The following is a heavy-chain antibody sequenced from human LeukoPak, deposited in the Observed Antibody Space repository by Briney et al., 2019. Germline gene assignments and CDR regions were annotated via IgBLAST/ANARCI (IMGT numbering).Heavy chain of an antibody. Sequence: GGSLRLSCAASGFTFSSYSVSWVRQAPGKGLEWVSLISSSSSYIHYANSVKGRFTISRDNAKNSLYLQMNSLRAEDTAVYYCARAVQLWLIEYWGQGTLVTVSS. D-gene: IGHD5-18*01. V-gene: IGHV3-21*06. CDR3: ARAVQLWLIEY. CDR1: GFTFSSYS. J-gene: IGHJ4*02. CDR2: ISSSSSYI.